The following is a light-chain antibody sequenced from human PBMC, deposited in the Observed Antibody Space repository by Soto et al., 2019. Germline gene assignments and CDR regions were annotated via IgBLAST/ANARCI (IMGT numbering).Light chain of an antibody. J-gene: IGKJ1*01. CDR3: QQYNNWPPGWA. CDR2: GAS. CDR1: QSVSSN. Sequence: EIVMTQSPATLSVSPGERATLSCRASQSVSSNLAWYQQQPGQAPRLLIYGASTRATGIPARFSGSGSGTEFTLTISSLQSEDFAVYYWQQYNNWPPGWAFGQGTKVEIK. V-gene: IGKV3-15*01.